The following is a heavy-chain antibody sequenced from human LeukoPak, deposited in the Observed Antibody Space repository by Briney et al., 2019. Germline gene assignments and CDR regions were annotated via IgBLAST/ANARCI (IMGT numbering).Heavy chain of an antibody. V-gene: IGHV1-18*01. CDR3: ARLNYYGSGSYYNWFDP. CDR1: GYTFTSYG. D-gene: IGHD3-10*01. CDR2: ISAYNGNT. Sequence: ASVKVSCKASGYTFTSYGISWVRQAPGQGLEWMGWISAYNGNTNYAQKLQGRVTMTTDTSTSTAYMELRSLRSDDTAVYYCARLNYYGSGSYYNWFDPWGQGTLVTVSS. J-gene: IGHJ5*02.